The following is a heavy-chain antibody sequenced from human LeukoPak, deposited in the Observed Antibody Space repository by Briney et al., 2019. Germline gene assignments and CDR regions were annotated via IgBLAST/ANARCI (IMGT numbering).Heavy chain of an antibody. J-gene: IGHJ2*01. CDR1: GGSISSYY. Sequence: SETLSLTCAVSGGSISSYYWSWIRQPPGKGLEWIGYIYYSGSTNYNPSLKSRVTISVDTSKNQFSLKLSSVTAADTAVYYCARGYYDSSPYWYFDLWGRGTLVTVSS. CDR2: IYYSGST. V-gene: IGHV4-59*01. CDR3: ARGYYDSSPYWYFDL. D-gene: IGHD3-22*01.